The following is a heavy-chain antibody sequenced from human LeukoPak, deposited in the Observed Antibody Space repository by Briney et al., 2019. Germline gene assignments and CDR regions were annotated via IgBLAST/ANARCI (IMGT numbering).Heavy chain of an antibody. Sequence: GASVKVSCKASGYTFTSYGISWVRQAPGQGLEWMGWISAYNGNTNYAQKLQGRVTMTTDTSTSTAYMELRSLRSDDTAVYYCARRYYSSSRYGQYYYYGMDVWGQGTTVTVSS. J-gene: IGHJ6*02. CDR3: ARRYYSSSRYGQYYYYGMDV. D-gene: IGHD6-13*01. V-gene: IGHV1-18*01. CDR1: GYTFTSYG. CDR2: ISAYNGNT.